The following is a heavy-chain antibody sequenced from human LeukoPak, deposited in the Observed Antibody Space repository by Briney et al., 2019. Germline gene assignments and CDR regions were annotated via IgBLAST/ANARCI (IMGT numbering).Heavy chain of an antibody. D-gene: IGHD3-10*01. Sequence: SETLSLTCTVSGGSITNYYWTWIRQPPGKGLEWIGYIYYSGSTNYNPSLKSRVTISVDTSKNQFSLKLSSVTAADTAVYYCARHESYYGSGSYYSRYYFDYWGQGTLVTVSS. CDR1: GGSITNYY. CDR2: IYYSGST. V-gene: IGHV4-59*08. CDR3: ARHESYYGSGSYYSRYYFDY. J-gene: IGHJ4*02.